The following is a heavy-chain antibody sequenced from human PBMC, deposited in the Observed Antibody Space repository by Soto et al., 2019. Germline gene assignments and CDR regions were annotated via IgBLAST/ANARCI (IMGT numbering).Heavy chain of an antibody. CDR3: ARVSGSGYYDY. J-gene: IGHJ4*02. D-gene: IGHD3-22*01. Sequence: QVQLQESGPGLVKPSETLSLTCTVSGDSMSSYYWSWIRQPPGKGLEWIGYIYYSGSTNYHPSLKSRVPISVDTSKNQFSLKLSSVTAADTAVYYCARVSGSGYYDYWGQGTLVTVSS. V-gene: IGHV4-59*01. CDR1: GDSMSSYY. CDR2: IYYSGST.